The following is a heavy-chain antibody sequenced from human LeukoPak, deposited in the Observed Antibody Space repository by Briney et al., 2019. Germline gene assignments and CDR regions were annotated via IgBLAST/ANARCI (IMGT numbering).Heavy chain of an antibody. CDR2: ISYDGSNK. CDR3: AKDLVRGALLLPYYYYYGMDV. D-gene: IGHD3-10*01. Sequence: QPGRSLRLSCAASGFTFSAYGMHWVRQAPGKGLEWVAVISYDGSNKYYADSVKGRFTISRDNSKNTLNLQMNSLRAEDTAVYYCAKDLVRGALLLPYYYYYGMDVWGQGTTVTVSS. J-gene: IGHJ6*02. V-gene: IGHV3-30*18. CDR1: GFTFSAYG.